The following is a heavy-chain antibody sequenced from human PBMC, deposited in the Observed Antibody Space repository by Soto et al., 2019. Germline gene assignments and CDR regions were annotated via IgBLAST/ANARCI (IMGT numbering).Heavy chain of an antibody. V-gene: IGHV1-18*01. D-gene: IGHD3-22*01. CDR3: ARDLYYYDSSGYFHDTFDI. J-gene: IGHJ3*02. Sequence: QVPLVQSGAEVKKPGASVKVSCKASGYTFNSYGISWVRQAPGQGLEWMGWISGYNDNTKYAQKLQGRVTMTTDTSTSTAYMELRSLRSDDTVVYYCARDLYYYDSSGYFHDTFDIWGQGTMVTVSS. CDR2: ISGYNDNT. CDR1: GYTFNSYG.